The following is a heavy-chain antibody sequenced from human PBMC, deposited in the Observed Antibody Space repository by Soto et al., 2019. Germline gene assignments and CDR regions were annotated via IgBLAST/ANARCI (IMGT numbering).Heavy chain of an antibody. V-gene: IGHV1-58*01. CDR1: GFTFTSSA. J-gene: IGHJ6*02. CDR3: AAGYCSSTSCYRPYSYYGMDV. CDR2: IVIGSGNT. D-gene: IGHD2-2*02. Sequence: SVKVSCKASGFTFTSSAVQWVRQARGQRLEWIGWIVIGSGNTNYAQKFQERVTITRDMSTSTAYMELSSLRSEDTAVYPCAAGYCSSTSCYRPYSYYGMDVWGQGTTVTVS.